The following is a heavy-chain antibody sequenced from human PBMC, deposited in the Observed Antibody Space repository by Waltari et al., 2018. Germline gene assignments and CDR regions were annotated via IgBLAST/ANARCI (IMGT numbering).Heavy chain of an antibody. J-gene: IGHJ6*02. CDR1: GLAFSNAW. CDR2: IKRKIDGETA. Sequence: VQLVESGGGSVTPGGSLRLTCAASGLAFSNAWMTWVRQAPGKGLEWVGRIKRKIDGETADYAEHVQGRFTVSRDDSTNTAYLQMDSLKIEDTAVYYCTTDSRANWGQGTTVTVSS. D-gene: IGHD6-13*01. CDR3: TTDSRAN. V-gene: IGHV3-15*07.